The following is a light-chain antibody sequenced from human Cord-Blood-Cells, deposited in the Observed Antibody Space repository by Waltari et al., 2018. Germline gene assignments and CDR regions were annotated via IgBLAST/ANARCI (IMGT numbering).Light chain of an antibody. V-gene: IGLV4-69*01. J-gene: IGLJ3*02. CDR1: SGHSSYA. CDR3: QTWGTGIQV. Sequence: QLVLTQSPSASASLAASVKLTCTLSSGHSSYAIAWPQQQPEKGPRYLMKLNSDGSHSKGDGIPDRFSGSSSGAERYLTISSLQSEDEADYYCQTWGTGIQVFGGGTKLTVL. CDR2: LNSDGSH.